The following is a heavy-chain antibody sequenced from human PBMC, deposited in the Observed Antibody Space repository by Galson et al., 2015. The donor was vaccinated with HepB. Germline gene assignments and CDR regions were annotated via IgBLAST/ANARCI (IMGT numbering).Heavy chain of an antibody. CDR1: GFTFSSYG. V-gene: IGHV3-30*02. J-gene: IGHJ6*02. D-gene: IGHD6-13*01. CDR2: IRYDGSNK. Sequence: LSCAASGFTFSSYGMHWVRQAPGKGLEWVAFIRYDGSNKYYADSVKGRFTISRDNSKNTLYLQMNSLRAEDTAVYYCAKDQSYSSSWYAGMDVWGQGTTVTVSS. CDR3: AKDQSYSSSWYAGMDV.